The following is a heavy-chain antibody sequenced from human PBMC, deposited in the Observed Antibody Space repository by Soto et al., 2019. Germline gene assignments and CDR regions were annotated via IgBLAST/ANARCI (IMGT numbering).Heavy chain of an antibody. V-gene: IGHV3-74*01. CDR2: INSDGSST. CDR1: GFTFSSYW. D-gene: IGHD2-15*01. J-gene: IGHJ5*02. CDR3: ARSIAAGVNWFDP. Sequence: EVQLVESGGSLGQPGGSLRLSCAASGFTFSSYWMHWVRQAPGKGLVWVSRINSDGSSTSYADSVKGRFTISRDNAKNTLYLQMNSLRAEDTAVYYCARSIAAGVNWFDPWGQGTLVTVSS.